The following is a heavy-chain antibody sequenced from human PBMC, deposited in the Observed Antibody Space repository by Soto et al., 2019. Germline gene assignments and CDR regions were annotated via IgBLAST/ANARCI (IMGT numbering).Heavy chain of an antibody. V-gene: IGHV3-30-3*01. CDR1: GFAASGFSFSSYT. Sequence: GGSLRLSCAASGFAASGFSFSSYTMYWVRQAPGKGLEWVALISYDGSNKQYADSVKGRFTISRDNSKSTLYLQMNSLNTEDTAVYYCASLVAASYWGQGTLVTVSS. D-gene: IGHD2-15*01. CDR3: ASLVAASY. CDR2: ISYDGSNK. J-gene: IGHJ4*02.